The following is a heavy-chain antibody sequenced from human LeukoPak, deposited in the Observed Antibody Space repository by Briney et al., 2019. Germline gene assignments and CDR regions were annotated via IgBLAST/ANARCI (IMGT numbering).Heavy chain of an antibody. CDR3: ANPHRGDFWSGYSYDAFDI. J-gene: IGHJ3*02. Sequence: GGSLRLSCAASGFTFSSYSMNWVRQAPGKGLEWVSYISSSSSTIYYADSVKGRFTISRDNAKNSLYLQMNSLRAEDTAVYYCANPHRGDFWSGYSYDAFDIWGQGTMVTVSS. D-gene: IGHD3-3*01. CDR1: GFTFSSYS. V-gene: IGHV3-48*04. CDR2: ISSSSSTI.